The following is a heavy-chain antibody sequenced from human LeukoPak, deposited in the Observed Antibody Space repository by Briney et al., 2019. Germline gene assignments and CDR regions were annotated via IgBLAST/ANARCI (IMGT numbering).Heavy chain of an antibody. V-gene: IGHV4-4*07. CDR2: TFDSGST. Sequence: SEILSLTCTVSGGSISGYLWSWIRQPAGKGLEWVGCTFDSGSTSYNPSLESRVTMSVDTPKNQFSLRLSSVTAADTAVYFCVREIPHYGIDYWGQGTLVTVSS. CDR3: VREIPHYGIDY. D-gene: IGHD3-10*01. CDR1: GGSISGYL. J-gene: IGHJ4*02.